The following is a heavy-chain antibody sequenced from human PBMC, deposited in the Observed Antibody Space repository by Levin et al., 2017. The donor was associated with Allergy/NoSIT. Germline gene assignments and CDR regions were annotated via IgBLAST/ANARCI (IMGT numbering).Heavy chain of an antibody. Sequence: GGSLRLSCAASGFTFSSYAMSWVRQAPGKGLEWVSAISGSGGSTYYADSVKGRFTISRDNSKSTLYLQMNSLRAEETAVYYCVRSTAPPGDCWGQGTLVTVSS. D-gene: IGHD4-11*01. CDR3: VRSTAPPGDC. CDR1: GFTFSSYA. V-gene: IGHV3-23*01. CDR2: ISGSGGST. J-gene: IGHJ4*02.